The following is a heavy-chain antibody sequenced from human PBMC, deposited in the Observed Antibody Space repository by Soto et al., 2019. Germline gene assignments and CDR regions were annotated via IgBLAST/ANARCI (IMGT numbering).Heavy chain of an antibody. J-gene: IGHJ6*02. CDR1: GFSFSDSY. CDR3: ARDRGGYRPPDV. D-gene: IGHD3-10*01. V-gene: IGHV3-11*06. Sequence: QVQLVESGGGLVKPGGSLRLSCAASGFSFSDSYMSWVRQAPGKGLEWVAYISGSSGYTGYADSVKGRFTISRDNAKNSLHLQLNGLRVEDTAVYYCARDRGGYRPPDVWGQGTTVTVSS. CDR2: ISGSSGYT.